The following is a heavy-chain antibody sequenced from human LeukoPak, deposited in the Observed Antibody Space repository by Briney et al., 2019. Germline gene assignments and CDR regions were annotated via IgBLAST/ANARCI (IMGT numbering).Heavy chain of an antibody. CDR3: AKVLGAARRWDAFDI. V-gene: IGHV3-23*01. CDR1: PGYGFTSHW. J-gene: IGHJ3*02. D-gene: IGHD3-3*01. Sequence: GGSLRLSCVTSPGYGFTSHWMNWVRQAPGKGLEWVSAISGSGGSTYYADSVKGRFTISRDNSKNTLYLQMNSLRAEDTAVYYCAKVLGAARRWDAFDIWGQGTMVTVSS. CDR2: ISGSGGST.